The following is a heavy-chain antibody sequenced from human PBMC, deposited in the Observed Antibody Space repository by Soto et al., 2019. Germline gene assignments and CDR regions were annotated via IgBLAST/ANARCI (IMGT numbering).Heavy chain of an antibody. CDR3: ARQGFGQLHGLVDV. V-gene: IGHV4-59*08. Sequence: SETLSLTCSVSGGSITSHYCSWFRQPPGKGLEWIGYIHHSGSTSYNPSLKSRVTMPVDTSKNQFSLKVSSVTAADTALYYCARQGFGQLHGLVDVWGPGTTVTVSS. J-gene: IGHJ6*02. CDR2: IHHSGST. D-gene: IGHD3-10*01. CDR1: GGSITSHY.